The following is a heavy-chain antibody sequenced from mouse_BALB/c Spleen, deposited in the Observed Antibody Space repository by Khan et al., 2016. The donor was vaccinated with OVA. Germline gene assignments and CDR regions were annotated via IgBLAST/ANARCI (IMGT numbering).Heavy chain of an antibody. CDR2: INTHSGVP. Sequence: QVQLVQSGPELKKPGETVRISCKASGYTFTTAGIQWVQKMPGKGLKWIGWINTHSGVPKYAEDFKGRFAFSLEISVNTAYLQITNLKNEDMATYDGEGGGVAYYRSDGGSMEYWGQGTTVTVSS. V-gene: IGHV9-4*02. J-gene: IGHJ4*01. CDR3: EGGGVAYYRSDGGSMEY. CDR1: GYTFTTAG. D-gene: IGHD2-12*01.